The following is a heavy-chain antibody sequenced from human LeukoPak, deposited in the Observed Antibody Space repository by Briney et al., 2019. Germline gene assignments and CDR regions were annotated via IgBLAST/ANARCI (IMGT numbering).Heavy chain of an antibody. J-gene: IGHJ6*03. D-gene: IGHD2-2*01. CDR1: GGSFSGYY. CDR2: INHSGST. V-gene: IGHV4-34*01. Sequence: SETLSLTCAVYGGSFSGYYWSWIRQPPGKGLEWIGEINHSGSTNYNPSLKSRVTISVDTSKKQFSLKLSSVTAADTAVYYCARKVVPTARLAKYYMDVWGKGTTVTVPS. CDR3: ARKVVPTARLAKYYMDV.